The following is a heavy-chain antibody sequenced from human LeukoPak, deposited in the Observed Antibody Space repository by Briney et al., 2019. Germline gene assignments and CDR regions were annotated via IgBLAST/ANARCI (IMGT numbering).Heavy chain of an antibody. J-gene: IGHJ4*02. Sequence: GRSLRLSCAASGFIFSSYGMHWVRQAPGKGLEWVAVIWYDGSNKYYADSVKGRFTISRDKSKNTLYLQMNSLRAEDTAVYYCARDTEGLVDYWGQGTLATVSS. CDR3: ARDTEGLVDY. V-gene: IGHV3-33*01. CDR2: IWYDGSNK. CDR1: GFIFSSYG.